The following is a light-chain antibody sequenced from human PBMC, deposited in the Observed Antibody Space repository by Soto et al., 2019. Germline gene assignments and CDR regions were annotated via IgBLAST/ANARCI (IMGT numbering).Light chain of an antibody. J-gene: IGLJ3*02. CDR2: EGT. CDR1: STDVGSYNI. V-gene: IGLV2-14*02. CDR3: SSYTSSSTWV. Sequence: QSALTQPASVSGSPGQSITISCTSASTDVGSYNIVSWYQQHPGKAPKLIIYEGTNRPSGVSSRFSGSKSGNTASLTISGLQAEDEADYYCSSYTSSSTWVFGGGTKLTVL.